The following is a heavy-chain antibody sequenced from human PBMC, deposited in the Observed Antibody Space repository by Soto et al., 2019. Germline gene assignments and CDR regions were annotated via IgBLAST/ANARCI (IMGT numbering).Heavy chain of an antibody. CDR3: ARGIKNYYGTDI. Sequence: EVQLVESGGDLVQPGGSLRLSCAASGFTFTSYWMHWVRQAPGKGLVWVSRINSVGSSTSYADSVKGRFTISRDNAKNTLYLQMDSLRAEDTAVFYCARGIKNYYGTDIWGQGTTVTVSS. J-gene: IGHJ6*02. V-gene: IGHV3-74*01. CDR1: GFTFTSYW. CDR2: INSVGSST. D-gene: IGHD3-3*02.